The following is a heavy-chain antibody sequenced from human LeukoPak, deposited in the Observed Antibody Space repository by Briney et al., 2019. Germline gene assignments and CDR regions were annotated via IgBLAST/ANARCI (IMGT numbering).Heavy chain of an antibody. V-gene: IGHV3-30*02. J-gene: IGHJ4*02. CDR1: RFTFSSYG. D-gene: IGHD3-22*01. CDR2: IRHDGSYQ. CDR3: AKNRDSSDYPRDFDH. Sequence: PGGSLRLSCAASRFTFSSYGMHWVRQTPGKGLEWVAFIRHDGSYQQYVDSVKGRFTVSRDNSKDTVYLQMNSLRTEDTAVYYCAKNRDSSDYPRDFDHWGQGTLVTVSS.